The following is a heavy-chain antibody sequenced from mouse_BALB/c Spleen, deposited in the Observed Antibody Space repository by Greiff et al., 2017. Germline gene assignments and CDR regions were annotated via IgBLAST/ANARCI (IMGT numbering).Heavy chain of an antibody. Sequence: VQLQQSGAELVKPGASVKLSCTASVFNIKDTYMHWVKQRPEQGLEWIGRIDPANGNTKYDPKFQGKATITADTSSNTAYLQLSSLTSEDTAVYYCARSKSYYYGSSSPFFDYWGQGTTLTVSS. D-gene: IGHD1-1*01. CDR3: ARSKSYYYGSSSPFFDY. CDR1: VFNIKDTY. J-gene: IGHJ2*01. V-gene: IGHV14-3*02. CDR2: IDPANGNT.